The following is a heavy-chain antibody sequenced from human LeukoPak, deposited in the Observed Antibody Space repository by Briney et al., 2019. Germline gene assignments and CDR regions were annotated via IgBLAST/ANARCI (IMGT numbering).Heavy chain of an antibody. CDR1: GFTGSNNY. J-gene: IGHJ5*02. CDR2: IHSSGGT. Sequence: GGSLRLSCAASGFTGSNNYMSWVRQAPGKGLEWVSAIHSSGGTYYADSVKGRFTISRDTSKNTLYLQINSLRVEDTAVYYCIVFGDSNHWGQGSLVTVSP. CDR3: IVFGDSNH. D-gene: IGHD4-17*01. V-gene: IGHV3-53*01.